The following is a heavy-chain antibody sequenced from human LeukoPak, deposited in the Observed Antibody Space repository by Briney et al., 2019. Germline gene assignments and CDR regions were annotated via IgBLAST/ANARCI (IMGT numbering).Heavy chain of an antibody. J-gene: IGHJ4*02. Sequence: SETLSLTCTVSGGSISSYYWSWIRQPPGKGLEWIGYIYYSGSTNYNPSLKSRVTISVDTSKNQFSLKLSSVTAADTAVYYCARVGGLNTATWYFDYWGQGTLVTVSS. CDR3: ARVGGLNTATWYFDY. CDR2: IYYSGST. V-gene: IGHV4-59*08. CDR1: GGSISSYY. D-gene: IGHD5-18*01.